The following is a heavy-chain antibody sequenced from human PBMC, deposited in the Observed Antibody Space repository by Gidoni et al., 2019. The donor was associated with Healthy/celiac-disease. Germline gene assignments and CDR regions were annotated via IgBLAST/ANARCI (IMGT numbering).Heavy chain of an antibody. CDR2: ISGSGGST. V-gene: IGHV3-23*01. CDR3: AKGDYCSSTSCYTWFDP. CDR1: GFTFSSYS. D-gene: IGHD2-2*02. Sequence: EVQLLESGGGLVQPGGSLSLSCAASGFTFSSYSMSWVRQAPGKGLEWVSAISGSGGSTYYADSVKGRFTISRDNSKNTLYLQMNSLRAEDTAVYYCAKGDYCSSTSCYTWFDPWGQGTLVTVSS. J-gene: IGHJ5*02.